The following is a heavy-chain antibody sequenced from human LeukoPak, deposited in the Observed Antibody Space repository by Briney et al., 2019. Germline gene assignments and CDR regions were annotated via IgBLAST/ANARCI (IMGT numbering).Heavy chain of an antibody. J-gene: IGHJ4*02. CDR1: GRSISDNDYS. CDR3: AIRYYFVTGSYYPFDF. Sequence: PSETLSLTCNVSGRSISDNDYSWDWIRQPPGKGLEWMACIHYSGTTYSNPSLKSRISISVDTSKSQFSQKLRSVTAAYTAVYYCAIRYYFVTGSYYPFDFCGQGTLVTVSS. CDR2: IHYSGTT. D-gene: IGHD3-10*01. V-gene: IGHV4-39*01.